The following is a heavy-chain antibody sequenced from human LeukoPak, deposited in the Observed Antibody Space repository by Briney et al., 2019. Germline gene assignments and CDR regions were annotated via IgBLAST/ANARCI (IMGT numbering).Heavy chain of an antibody. D-gene: IGHD4-23*01. CDR2: ISYDETNK. Sequence: GGSLRLSCAASGFTFANYAMHWVRQAPGKGLEWVAVISYDETNKYYEDSVKGRFTFSRDSSKNTLYLQMSSLRDEDTAVYYCAKNNDYGGSYWYFDLWGRGTLVTVSS. V-gene: IGHV3-30*04. J-gene: IGHJ2*01. CDR3: AKNNDYGGSYWYFDL. CDR1: GFTFANYA.